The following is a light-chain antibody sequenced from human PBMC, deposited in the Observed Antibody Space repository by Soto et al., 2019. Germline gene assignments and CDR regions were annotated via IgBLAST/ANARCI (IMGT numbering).Light chain of an antibody. J-gene: IGKJ1*01. Sequence: IQMTQSPSTLSASVGDRVTITCRASQTIGSWLAWYQAKPGKAPNLLIYKTYTLGSGGPSRFSGSGSGTEFTLTINSLQPDDFGTYYCQQYDTYWTFGQGTNVEIK. V-gene: IGKV1-5*03. CDR3: QQYDTYWT. CDR1: QTIGSW. CDR2: KTY.